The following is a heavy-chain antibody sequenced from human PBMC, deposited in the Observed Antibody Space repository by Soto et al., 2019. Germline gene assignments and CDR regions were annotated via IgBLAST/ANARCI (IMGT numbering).Heavy chain of an antibody. V-gene: IGHV3-74*03. J-gene: IGHJ4*02. Sequence: EVQLVESGGGLVQPGGSVRLSCAASGFSFSNSWMHWVRQAPGKGLVWVSHINSDGSRTTYGDSVRGRFTMSRDNAKNTLDLQMNSLRAEDTAVYYCARDLTTDVLTVPFDFWGPGTLVTGSS. CDR3: ARDLTTDVLTVPFDF. CDR2: INSDGSRT. D-gene: IGHD1-1*01. CDR1: GFSFSNSW.